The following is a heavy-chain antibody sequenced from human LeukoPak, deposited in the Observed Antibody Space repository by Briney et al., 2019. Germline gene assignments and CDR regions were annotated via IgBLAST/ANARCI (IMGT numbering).Heavy chain of an antibody. Sequence: PSETLSLTCAVYGGSFSGYYWSWIRQPPGKGLEWIGEINHSGSTNYNPSLKSRVTISVDTSKNQFSLKLSSVTAADTAVYYCARVRKEWLGKGNWFDPWGQGTLVTVSS. CDR2: INHSGST. V-gene: IGHV4-34*01. CDR3: ARVRKEWLGKGNWFDP. D-gene: IGHD6-19*01. J-gene: IGHJ5*02. CDR1: GGSFSGYY.